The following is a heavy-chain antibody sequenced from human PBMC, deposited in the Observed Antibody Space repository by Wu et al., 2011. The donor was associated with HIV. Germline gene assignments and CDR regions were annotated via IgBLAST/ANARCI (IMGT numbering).Heavy chain of an antibody. J-gene: IGHJ2*01. CDR1: GYTLTAND. V-gene: IGHV1-2*02. CDR2: MNPDTGDT. Sequence: QVQLVQSGAEVKKPGASLKVSCKASGYTLTANDMHWVRQAPGQGLEWMGWMNPDTGDTKYAQKFQGRVTMTRDTSINTAFMELISLRSDDTAMYYCARETYSSDTSGPIRYFDLWAVAPWSLSPQ. CDR3: ARETYSSDTSGPIRYFDL. D-gene: IGHD3-22*01.